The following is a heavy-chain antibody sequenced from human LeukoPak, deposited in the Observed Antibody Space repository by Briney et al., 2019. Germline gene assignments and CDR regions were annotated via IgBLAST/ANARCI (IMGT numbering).Heavy chain of an antibody. J-gene: IGHJ4*02. CDR2: IIPTLGIA. CDR3: ARDSHYSAAPSDY. CDR1: VGTFSNDA. D-gene: IGHD2-21*01. Sequence: GSSVKVSCKASVGTFSNDAISWVRQAPGQGLDWMGRIIPTLGIAKYAQKFQGRVTITADSSTSTAYMKLRSLRSEDTAVYYCARDSHYSAAPSDYWGQGTLVTVSS. V-gene: IGHV1-69*04.